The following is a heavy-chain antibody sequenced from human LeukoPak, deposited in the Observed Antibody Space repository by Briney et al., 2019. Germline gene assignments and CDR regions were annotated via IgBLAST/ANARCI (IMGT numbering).Heavy chain of an antibody. J-gene: IGHJ3*02. Sequence: SETLSLTCAVYGGSFSGYHWSWIRQPPGKGLEWIGEINHSGSTNYNPSLKSRVTISVDTSKNQFSLKLSSVTAADTAVYYCARDKTNGDPGAFDIWGQGTMVTVSS. V-gene: IGHV4-34*01. CDR2: INHSGST. D-gene: IGHD4-17*01. CDR1: GGSFSGYH. CDR3: ARDKTNGDPGAFDI.